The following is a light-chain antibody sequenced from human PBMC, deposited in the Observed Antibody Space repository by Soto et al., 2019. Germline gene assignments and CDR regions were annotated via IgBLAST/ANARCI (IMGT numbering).Light chain of an antibody. Sequence: EIVLTQSPGTLSLSPGERATLSCRASQSVSSSYLAWYQQKAGQAPRLLIYGASNRATGIPDTFSGSGSGTDFTLTISRLEPEDFAVYYCQQSGSSPLTFGRGTKVEIK. CDR1: QSVSSSY. J-gene: IGKJ4*01. CDR3: QQSGSSPLT. V-gene: IGKV3-20*01. CDR2: GAS.